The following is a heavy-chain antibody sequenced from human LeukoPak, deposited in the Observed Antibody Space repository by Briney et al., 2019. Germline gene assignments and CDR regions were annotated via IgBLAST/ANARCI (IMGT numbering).Heavy chain of an antibody. Sequence: SETLSLTCAVYGGSFSGYYWSWIRQPPGKGLEWIGEINHSGSTNYNPSLKSRVTISVDTSKNQFSLKLSSVTAADTAVYYCARVSWPHYYYYYHMDVWGKGTTVTVSS. CDR3: ARVSWPHYYYYYHMDV. J-gene: IGHJ6*03. D-gene: IGHD2/OR15-2a*01. CDR1: GGSFSGYY. CDR2: INHSGST. V-gene: IGHV4-34*01.